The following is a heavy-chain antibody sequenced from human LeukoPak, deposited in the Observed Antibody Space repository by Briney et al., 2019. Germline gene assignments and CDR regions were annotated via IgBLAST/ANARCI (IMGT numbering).Heavy chain of an antibody. CDR1: GYTFTNYG. CDR2: ISAYNGNT. CDR3: ARGGYYYDSSGYPSHY. Sequence: ASVKVSCKASGYTFTNYGISWVRQAPGQGLEWMGWISAYNGNTNYAQKLQGRVTMTTDTSTSTAYMELRSLRSDDTAVYYCARGGYYYDSSGYPSHYWGQGTLVTVSS. D-gene: IGHD3-22*01. V-gene: IGHV1-18*01. J-gene: IGHJ4*02.